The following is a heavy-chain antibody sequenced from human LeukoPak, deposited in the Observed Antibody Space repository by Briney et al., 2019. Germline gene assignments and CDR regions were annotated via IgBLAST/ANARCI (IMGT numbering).Heavy chain of an antibody. D-gene: IGHD2-21*01. V-gene: IGHV3-23*01. CDR3: ARDHSRMDV. CDR1: GFIFSSNA. CDR2: ITGSGGGT. Sequence: PGGSLRLSCAASGFIFSSNAMNWVRQAPGKGLEWVSTITGSGGGTYYADSVKGRFTISRDNSRNTLYLQMNSLRAEDTAVYYSARDHSRMDVWGKGTTVTVSS. J-gene: IGHJ6*03.